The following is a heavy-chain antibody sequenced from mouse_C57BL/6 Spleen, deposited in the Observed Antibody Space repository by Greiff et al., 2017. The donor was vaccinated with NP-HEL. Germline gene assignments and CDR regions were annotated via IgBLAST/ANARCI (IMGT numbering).Heavy chain of an antibody. CDR2: IYPGDGDT. Sequence: QVQLKESGAELVKPGASVKISCKASGYAFSSYWMNWVKQRPGKGLEWIGQIYPGDGDTNYNGKFKGKATLTADKSSSTAYMQLSSLTSEDSAVYFCARLSSSYFDYWGQGTTLTVSS. CDR3: ARLSSSYFDY. CDR1: GYAFSSYW. D-gene: IGHD1-1*01. V-gene: IGHV1-80*01. J-gene: IGHJ2*01.